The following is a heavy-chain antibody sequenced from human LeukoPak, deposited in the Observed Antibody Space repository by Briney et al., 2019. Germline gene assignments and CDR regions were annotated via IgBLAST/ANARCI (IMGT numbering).Heavy chain of an antibody. D-gene: IGHD3-10*01. V-gene: IGHV1-46*01. J-gene: IGHJ5*02. CDR2: INPSGGST. CDR3: AREGGVLWFGEFQNNWFDP. Sequence: GASVKVSCKASGYTFTSYYMHWVRQAPGQGLEWMGIINPSGGSTTYAQKFQGRVTMTRDTSTSTVYMELSSLRSEDTAVYYCAREGGVLWFGEFQNNWFDPWGQGTLVTVSS. CDR1: GYTFTSYY.